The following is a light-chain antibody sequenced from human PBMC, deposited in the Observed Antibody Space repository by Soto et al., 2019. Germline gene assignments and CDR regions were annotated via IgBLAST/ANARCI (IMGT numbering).Light chain of an antibody. CDR1: QSVSNNY. V-gene: IGKV3-20*01. CDR3: QQYGGSPT. Sequence: EIVLTQSPGTLSSSPGERATLSCRASQSVSNNYLAWYQHKPGQAPRLLIYEASSWATGIPDRFSGSASGTDFTLTSGRLEPEDFAVYYCQQYGGSPTFGKGTSLEIK. CDR2: EAS. J-gene: IGKJ2*01.